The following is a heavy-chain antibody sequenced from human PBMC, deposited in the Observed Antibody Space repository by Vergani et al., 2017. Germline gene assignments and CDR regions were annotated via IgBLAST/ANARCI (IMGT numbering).Heavy chain of an antibody. V-gene: IGHV4-31*11. CDR2: IFYSGTT. Sequence: QVQLQESGPGVVKPSQTLSLTCAVSGGSISSGDHCWTWIRQRPGKGLEWIGYIFYSGTTYDNPSLRSRLTISVDTSQNQFSLKLRSVTAADTAVYYCARVDTQVPATSHFYYMDVWGKGTNVVVS. D-gene: IGHD6-25*01. CDR3: ARVDTQVPATSHFYYMDV. CDR1: GGSISSGDHC. J-gene: IGHJ6*03.